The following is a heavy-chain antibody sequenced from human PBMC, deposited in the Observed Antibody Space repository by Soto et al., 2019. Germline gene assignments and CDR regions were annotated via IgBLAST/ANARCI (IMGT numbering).Heavy chain of an antibody. CDR2: INHSGST. V-gene: IGHV4-34*01. D-gene: IGHD3-3*01. CDR3: ARKGPNYDFWSGFSYNWFDP. J-gene: IGHJ5*02. Sequence: SETLSLTCAVYGGSFSGYYWSWIRQPPGKGLEWIGEINHSGSTNYNPSLKSRVTISVDTSKNQFSLKPSSVTAADTAVYYCARKGPNYDFWSGFSYNWFDPWGQGTRVTVSS. CDR1: GGSFSGYY.